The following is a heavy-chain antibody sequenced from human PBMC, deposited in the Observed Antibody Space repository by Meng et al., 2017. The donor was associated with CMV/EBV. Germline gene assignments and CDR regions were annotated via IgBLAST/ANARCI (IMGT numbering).Heavy chain of an antibody. CDR1: GGSISSGSSY. Sequence: QVQLTGSGPGLVKPSQTLSLTCTVSGGSISSGSSYWSWIRQPAGKGLEWIGRIYTSGSTNYNPSLKSRVTISVDTSKNQFSLKLSSVTAADTAVYYCAREVVVITPYNWFDPWGQGTLVTVSS. V-gene: IGHV4-61*02. D-gene: IGHD3-22*01. CDR2: IYTSGST. J-gene: IGHJ5*02. CDR3: AREVVVITPYNWFDP.